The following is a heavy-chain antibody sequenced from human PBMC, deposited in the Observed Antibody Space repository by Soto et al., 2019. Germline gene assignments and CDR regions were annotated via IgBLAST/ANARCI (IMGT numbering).Heavy chain of an antibody. CDR3: AKGVPGIAVAGTGYFQH. J-gene: IGHJ1*01. CDR2: ISGSGDST. CDR1: GFTFSSYA. Sequence: EVQLLESGGGLVQPGGSLRLSCAASGFTFSSYAMSWVRQAPGKGLEWVSGISGSGDSTYYADSVKGRFTISRDNSKNTLYLQMNSLRAEDTAAYYCAKGVPGIAVAGTGYFQHWGQGTLVTVSS. V-gene: IGHV3-23*01. D-gene: IGHD6-19*01.